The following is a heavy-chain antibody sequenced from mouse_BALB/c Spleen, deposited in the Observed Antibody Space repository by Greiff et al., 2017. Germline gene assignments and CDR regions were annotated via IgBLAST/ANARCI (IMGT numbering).Heavy chain of an antibody. D-gene: IGHD3-2*01. V-gene: IGHV1-5*01. J-gene: IGHJ4*01. CDR3: TRTARATGAMDY. CDR2: IYPGNSDT. Sequence: VQLQQSGTVLARPGASVKMSCKASGYTFTSYWMHWVKQRPGQGLEWIGAIYPGNSDTSYNQKFKGKAKLTAVTSTSTAYMELSSLTNEDSAVYYCTRTARATGAMDYWGQGTSVTVSS. CDR1: GYTFTSYW.